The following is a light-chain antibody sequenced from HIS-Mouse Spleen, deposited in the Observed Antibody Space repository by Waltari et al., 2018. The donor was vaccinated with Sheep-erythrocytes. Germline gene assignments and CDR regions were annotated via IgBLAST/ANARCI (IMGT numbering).Light chain of an antibody. CDR1: SPNIGNNP. CDR2: YDD. J-gene: IGLJ3*02. CDR3: AAWDDSLNGPV. Sequence: QSVLTQPPSLSEAPRQRLTIPCSGSSPNIGNNPVNWYQQLPGKAPKLLIYYDDLLPSGVSDRFSGSKSGTSASLAISGLQSEDEADYYCAAWDDSLNGPVFGGGTKLTVL. V-gene: IGLV1-36*01.